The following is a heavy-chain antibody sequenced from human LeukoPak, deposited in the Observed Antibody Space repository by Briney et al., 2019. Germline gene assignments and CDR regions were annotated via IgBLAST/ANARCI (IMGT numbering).Heavy chain of an antibody. D-gene: IGHD2-21*01. Sequence: SETLSLTCTVSGGSITSRIYYWGWIRQAPGKGLEWIGSMYYSGSPYYDTSLKSRVSISVDTSKNQFSLKLSSVTASDTAVYYCARLFPYYYHYMDVWGKGTTVTVSS. CDR2: MYYSGSP. J-gene: IGHJ6*03. CDR1: GGSITSRIYY. V-gene: IGHV4-39*07. CDR3: ARLFPYYYHYMDV.